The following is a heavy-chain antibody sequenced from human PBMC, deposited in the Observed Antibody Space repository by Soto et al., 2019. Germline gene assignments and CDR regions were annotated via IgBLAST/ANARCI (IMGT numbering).Heavy chain of an antibody. D-gene: IGHD4-17*01. CDR3: ARCWEGTTVTTSLEDAFDI. Sequence: QVQLVQSGAEVKKPGASVKVSCKASGYTFTSYGIIWVRQAPGQGLEWMGWISAYNGNTNYAQKLQGRVTMTTDTSTSTAYMEPRSQRSDDTAVYYCARCWEGTTVTTSLEDAFDIWGQGTMVTVSS. V-gene: IGHV1-18*01. CDR2: ISAYNGNT. CDR1: GYTFTSYG. J-gene: IGHJ3*02.